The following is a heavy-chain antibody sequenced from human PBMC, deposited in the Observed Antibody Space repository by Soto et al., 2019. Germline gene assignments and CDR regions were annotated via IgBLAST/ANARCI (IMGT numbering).Heavy chain of an antibody. V-gene: IGHV3-30-3*01. J-gene: IGHJ4*02. CDR1: GFTFSSYA. CDR3: AREDEALGY. Sequence: QVQLVESGGGVVQPGRSLRLSCAASGFTFSSYAMHWVRQAPGKGLEWGAVISYDGGNKYYADSVKGRFTISRDNSKNTLCLQMSSLGAEDTAVYYCAREDEALGYWGQGTLVTVSS. CDR2: ISYDGGNK.